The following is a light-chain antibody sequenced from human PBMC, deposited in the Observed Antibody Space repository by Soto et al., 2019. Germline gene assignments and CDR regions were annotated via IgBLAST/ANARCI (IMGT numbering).Light chain of an antibody. CDR2: GAS. Sequence: EIVMTQAPVTLSVSPGERVTLSCRASQSVSSNLAGYQQKSGQAPRLLIYGASTRVTGIPARFSGSVSGTEFTLTISSLQSEDFAIYYCQQYNNWPPVTFGQGTRLEIK. V-gene: IGKV3-15*01. CDR1: QSVSSN. J-gene: IGKJ5*01. CDR3: QQYNNWPPVT.